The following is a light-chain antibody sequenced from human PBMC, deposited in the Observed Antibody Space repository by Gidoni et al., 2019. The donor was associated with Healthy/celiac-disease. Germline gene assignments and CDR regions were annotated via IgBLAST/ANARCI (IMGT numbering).Light chain of an antibody. Sequence: SYELTQPPSVSVSPGPTASITCSGDKLGDKYACWYQQKPGQSPVLVIYQGSKRPSGIPERFSGSNSGNTATLTISGTQAMDEADYYCQAWDSSTAVVFGGGTKLTVL. CDR3: QAWDSSTAVV. CDR1: KLGDKY. V-gene: IGLV3-1*01. CDR2: QGS. J-gene: IGLJ2*01.